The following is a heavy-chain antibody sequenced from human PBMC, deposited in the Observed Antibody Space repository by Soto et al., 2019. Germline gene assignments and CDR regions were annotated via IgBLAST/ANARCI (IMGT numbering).Heavy chain of an antibody. D-gene: IGHD4-17*01. Sequence: ASVKVSCKASGYTFTSYGISWVRQAPGQGLEWMGWISAYNGNTNYAQKLQGRVTMTTDTSTSTAYMELRSLRSDDTAVYYCARGLDYGDYTIYFDYWGQGTLVTGLL. CDR2: ISAYNGNT. V-gene: IGHV1-18*01. CDR1: GYTFTSYG. CDR3: ARGLDYGDYTIYFDY. J-gene: IGHJ4*02.